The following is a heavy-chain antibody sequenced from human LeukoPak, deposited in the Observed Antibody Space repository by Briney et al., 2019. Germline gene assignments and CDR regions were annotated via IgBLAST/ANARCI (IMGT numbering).Heavy chain of an antibody. CDR1: GYSISSGYY. CDR3: VRGGGTVITPWFDP. Sequence: PSETLSLTCNVSGYSISSGYYWGWIRQPPGKGLEWIASIYHIGNTYYNPSLKSRVTISVDTSKNQFSLKLSSVTAADTAVYYCVRGGGTVITPWFDPWGQGTLVTVSS. V-gene: IGHV4-38-2*02. J-gene: IGHJ5*02. D-gene: IGHD2/OR15-2a*01. CDR2: IYHIGNT.